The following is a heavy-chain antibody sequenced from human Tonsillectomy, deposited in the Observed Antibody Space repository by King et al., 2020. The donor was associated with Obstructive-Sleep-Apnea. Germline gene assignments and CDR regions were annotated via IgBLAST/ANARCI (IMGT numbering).Heavy chain of an antibody. D-gene: IGHD3-10*01. CDR2: ISSDGGIK. Sequence: HVQLVESGGGVVQPGRSLRLSCAASGFTFSSYGMHWVRQAPGKGLEWVAGISSDGGIKYYADSVKGRFTISRDNSKNTLFVQMNSLRVEDTAVYYCAKDSGARVDWFDPWGQGTPVTVSS. J-gene: IGHJ5*02. CDR1: GFTFSSYG. CDR3: AKDSGARVDWFDP. V-gene: IGHV3-30*18.